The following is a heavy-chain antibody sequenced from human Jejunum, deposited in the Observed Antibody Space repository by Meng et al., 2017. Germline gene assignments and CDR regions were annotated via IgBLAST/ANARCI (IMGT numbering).Heavy chain of an antibody. CDR2: IDHSGRN. Sequence: GSLRLSCAVYGTSLNKYDLSWSWIRQAPGKGLEWIGLIDHSGRNNYTSSLKSRVTISLDTSKNQFSLNLNSVTAADTAVYYCARGSYGDSTDPWGQGILVTVSS. CDR3: ARGSYGDSTDP. V-gene: IGHV4-34*01. J-gene: IGHJ5*02. CDR1: GTSLNKYD. D-gene: IGHD4-17*01.